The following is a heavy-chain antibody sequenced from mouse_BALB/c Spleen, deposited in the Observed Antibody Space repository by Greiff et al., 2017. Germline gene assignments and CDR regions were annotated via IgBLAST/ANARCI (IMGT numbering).Heavy chain of an antibody. V-gene: IGHV5-6-5*01. J-gene: IGHJ1*01. CDR3: ARGGYGSSAWYFDG. Sequence: EVQRVESGGGLVKPGGSLKLSCAASGFTFSSYAMSWVRQTPEKRLEWVASISSGGSTYYPDSVKGRFTISRDNARNILYLQMSSLRSEDTAMYYCARGGYGSSAWYFDGWGAGTTVTVSS. CDR1: GFTFSSYA. D-gene: IGHD1-1*01. CDR2: ISSGGST.